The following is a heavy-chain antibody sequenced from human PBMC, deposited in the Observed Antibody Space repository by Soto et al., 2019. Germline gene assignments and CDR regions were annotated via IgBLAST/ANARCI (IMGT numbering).Heavy chain of an antibody. V-gene: IGHV3-33*01. D-gene: IGHD1-20*01. CDR1: GFTFSSYG. J-gene: IGHJ5*02. CDR3: ARGPNRRPIRGWFAP. Sequence: QVQLVESGGGVVQPGRSLRLSCAASGFTFSSYGMHWVRQAPGKGLEWVAVIWYDGSNKYYADSVKGRITTSRDNSKNALYLQMSSLRAEDTAVYYCARGPNRRPIRGWFAPWGQGTLVTVSS. CDR2: IWYDGSNK.